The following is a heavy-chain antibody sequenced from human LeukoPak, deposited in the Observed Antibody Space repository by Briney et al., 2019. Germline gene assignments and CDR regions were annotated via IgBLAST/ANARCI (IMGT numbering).Heavy chain of an antibody. CDR1: GVPISSGGYY. Sequence: SETLSLTCTVSGVPISSGGYYWSWIRQHPGKGLEWIGYIYYSGSTYYNPSLKSRVTISIDTSKNQFSLKLSSVTAADTAVYYCARAGYDSSGYSTYYFDYWGQGTLVTVSS. CDR2: IYYSGST. V-gene: IGHV4-31*03. J-gene: IGHJ4*02. D-gene: IGHD3-22*01. CDR3: ARAGYDSSGYSTYYFDY.